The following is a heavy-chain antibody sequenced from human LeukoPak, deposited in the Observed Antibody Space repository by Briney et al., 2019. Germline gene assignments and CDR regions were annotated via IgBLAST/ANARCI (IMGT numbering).Heavy chain of an antibody. CDR2: ISYDGNTK. J-gene: IGHJ3*01. V-gene: IGHV3-30-3*01. CDR1: GFTFSDYA. CDR3: AREWGSNWQQGGFDL. Sequence: PGRSLRLSCAASGFTFSDYAIHWVRQAPGKGLGWVAVISYDGNTKYYADSVKGRFTISRDNSMNTLYLQMNSLRAEDTAVYYCAREWGSNWQQGGFDLWGQGTMVTVSS. D-gene: IGHD6-13*01.